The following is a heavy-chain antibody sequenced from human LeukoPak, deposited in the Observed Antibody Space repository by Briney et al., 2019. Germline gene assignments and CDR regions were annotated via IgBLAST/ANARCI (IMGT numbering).Heavy chain of an antibody. CDR1: GYTFTGYY. J-gene: IGHJ4*02. D-gene: IGHD6-19*01. CDR2: INPNSGDT. Sequence: ASVKVSCKASGYTFTGYYIQWVRQTPGQGLEWMGWINPNSGDTNYAQKFQGRVSMTRDTSTTTAYMELSRLRSDDTAVYYCARDPYTSGWYGYGDYWGQGTLVIVSS. V-gene: IGHV1-2*02. CDR3: ARDPYTSGWYGYGDY.